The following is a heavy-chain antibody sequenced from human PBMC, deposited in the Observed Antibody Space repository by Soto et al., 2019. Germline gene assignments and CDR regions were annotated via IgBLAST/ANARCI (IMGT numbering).Heavy chain of an antibody. CDR1: GGSISSYY. CDR2: IYYSGST. D-gene: IGHD1-26*01. CDR3: ARVGGSYWFGGPFDY. J-gene: IGHJ4*02. V-gene: IGHV4-59*12. Sequence: SETLSLTCTVSGGSISSYYWSWIRQPPGKGLEWIGYIYYSGSTNYNPSLKSRVTMSVDTSKNQFSLKLSSVTAADTAVYYCARVGGSYWFGGPFDYWGQGTLVTVSS.